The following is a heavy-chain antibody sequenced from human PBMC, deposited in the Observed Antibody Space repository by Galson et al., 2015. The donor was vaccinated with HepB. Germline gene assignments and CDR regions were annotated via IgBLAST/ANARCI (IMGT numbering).Heavy chain of an antibody. J-gene: IGHJ6*02. CDR1: GGTFTSYA. Sequence: SVKVSCKASGGTFTSYAMNWVRQAPGQGLEWMGWINTDTGNPTYAQGFTGRFVFSLDTSVSTAYLQISSLKAEDTAVYYCASELYLGGYYYGMDVWGQGTTVTVSS. CDR3: ASELYLGGYYYGMDV. V-gene: IGHV7-4-1*02. D-gene: IGHD1-26*01. CDR2: INTDTGNP.